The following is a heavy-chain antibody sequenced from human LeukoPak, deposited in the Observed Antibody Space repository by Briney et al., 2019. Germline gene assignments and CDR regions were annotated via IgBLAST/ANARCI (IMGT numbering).Heavy chain of an antibody. CDR3: AKAIKWGYSARAWPYYYYYMDV. V-gene: IGHV3-23*01. Sequence: PGGSLRLSCAASGFTFSSYAMSWVRQAPGKGLEWVSAISGSGGSTYYADSVKGRFTISRDNSKNTLYLQMNSLRAEDTAVYYCAKAIKWGYSARAWPYYYYYMDVWGKGTTVTVSS. CDR2: ISGSGGST. D-gene: IGHD6-13*01. CDR1: GFTFSSYA. J-gene: IGHJ6*03.